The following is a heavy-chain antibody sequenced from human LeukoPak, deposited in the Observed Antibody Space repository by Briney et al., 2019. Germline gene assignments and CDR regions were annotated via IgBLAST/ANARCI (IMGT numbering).Heavy chain of an antibody. CDR1: GFTFSSYG. CDR3: ARVWDSSGWYFSNLLYY. D-gene: IGHD6-19*01. V-gene: IGHV3-30*02. Sequence: GGSLRLSCAASGFTFSSYGMHWVRQAPGKGLEWVAFIRYDGSNKYYADSVKGRFTISRDNSKNTLYLQMNSLRAEDTAVYYCARVWDSSGWYFSNLLYYWGQGTLVTVSS. CDR2: IRYDGSNK. J-gene: IGHJ4*02.